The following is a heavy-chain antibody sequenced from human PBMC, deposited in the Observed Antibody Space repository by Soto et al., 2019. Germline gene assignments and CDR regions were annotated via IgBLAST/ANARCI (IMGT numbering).Heavy chain of an antibody. V-gene: IGHV4-59*12. D-gene: IGHD4-17*01. CDR2: VYHSGST. Sequence: SETLSLTCTVSGDSTGDYFWNWLRQPPGKGLEWIGDVYHSGSTNYNPSLNSRVTMSVDLSKSQMSLRLSSVTAADTAVYYCVHHGGDPHYHDFWGQGILVTVSS. J-gene: IGHJ4*01. CDR3: VHHGGDPHYHDF. CDR1: GDSTGDYF.